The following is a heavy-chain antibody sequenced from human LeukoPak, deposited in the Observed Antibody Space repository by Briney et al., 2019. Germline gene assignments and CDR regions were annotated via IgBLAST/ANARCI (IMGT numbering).Heavy chain of an antibody. J-gene: IGHJ4*02. CDR1: GGSISSYY. CDR2: IYYSGST. D-gene: IGHD6-19*01. V-gene: IGHV4-59*01. CDR3: ASSRSSGWYDY. Sequence: PSETLSLTCTVSGGSISSYYWSWIRQPPGKGLEWIGYIYYSGSTNYNPSLQSRVTISVDTSKNQFSLKLSSVTAADTAVYYCASSRSSGWYDYWGQGALVTVSS.